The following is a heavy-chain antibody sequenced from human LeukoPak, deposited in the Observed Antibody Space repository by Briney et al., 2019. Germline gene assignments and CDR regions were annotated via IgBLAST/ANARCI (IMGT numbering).Heavy chain of an antibody. D-gene: IGHD3-10*01. V-gene: IGHV3-23*01. Sequence: SLRLPCSVSGFTFSSYAVSWVRQAAGKGLEGVSSINASGAGTYYADSVKGRFTIARDNSKNTLYLQMNSLRAEDTAVYYCAREGVRGSGSYYNVKDYWGQGSLVTVSS. CDR1: GFTFSSYA. CDR2: INASGAGT. J-gene: IGHJ4*02. CDR3: AREGVRGSGSYYNVKDY.